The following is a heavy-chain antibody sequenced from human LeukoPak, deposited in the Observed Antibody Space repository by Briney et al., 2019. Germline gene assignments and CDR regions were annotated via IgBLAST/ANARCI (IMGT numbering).Heavy chain of an antibody. D-gene: IGHD2-2*01. Sequence: ASVKVSCKASGYTFTSYDINWVRQATGQGLEWMGWISAYNGNTNYAQKLQGRVTMTTDTSTSTAYMELRSLRSDDTAVYYCARGSTDYYYYYYMDVWGKGTTVTVSS. CDR1: GYTFTSYD. CDR2: ISAYNGNT. CDR3: ARGSTDYYYYYYMDV. J-gene: IGHJ6*03. V-gene: IGHV1-18*01.